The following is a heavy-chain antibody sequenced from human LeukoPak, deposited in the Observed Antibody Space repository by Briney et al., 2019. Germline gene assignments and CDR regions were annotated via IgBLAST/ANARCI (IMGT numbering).Heavy chain of an antibody. CDR2: IILIFGTA. V-gene: IGHV1-69*13. D-gene: IGHD5-12*01. CDR1: GGTFSSYA. J-gene: IGHJ6*04. CDR3: ARTDGQVATMPLYYYYGMDV. Sequence: SVKVSCKASGGTFSSYAISWVRQAPGQGLEWMGGIILIFGTANYAQKFQGRVTITADESTSTAYMELSSLRSEDTAVYYCARTDGQVATMPLYYYYGMDVWGKGTTVTVSS.